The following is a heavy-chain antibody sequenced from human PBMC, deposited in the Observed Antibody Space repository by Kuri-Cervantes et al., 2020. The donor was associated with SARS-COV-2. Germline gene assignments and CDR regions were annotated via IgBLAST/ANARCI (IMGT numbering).Heavy chain of an antibody. CDR1: GFTFSSYW. V-gene: IGHV3-7*03. CDR3: AKERGYGYGFDI. Sequence: GESLKISCAASGFTFSSYWMSWVRQAPGKGLEWVANIKQDGSEKYYVDSVKGRFTISRDNAKNSLYLQMNSLRAEDMAMYYCAKERGYGYGFDIWAKGQWSPSPQ. CDR2: IKQDGSEK. D-gene: IGHD3-10*01. J-gene: IGHJ3*02.